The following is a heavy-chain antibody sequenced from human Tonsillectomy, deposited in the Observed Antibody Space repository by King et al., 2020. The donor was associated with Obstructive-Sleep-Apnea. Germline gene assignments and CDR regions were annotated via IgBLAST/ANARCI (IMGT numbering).Heavy chain of an antibody. V-gene: IGHV3-21*01. D-gene: IGHD3-9*01. CDR3: ARGYDISTGYSGDS. CDR2: ISNTGTYM. CDR1: GFTFITYS. J-gene: IGHJ5*01. Sequence: VQLVESGGGLVKPGGSLRLSCTASGFTFITYSMHWVRQAPGKGLEWVSSISNTGTYMYYADSVKGRFTISRDNAKNSLFLKMNSLRAEDTAVYYCARGYDISTGYSGDSWGQGTLVTVSS.